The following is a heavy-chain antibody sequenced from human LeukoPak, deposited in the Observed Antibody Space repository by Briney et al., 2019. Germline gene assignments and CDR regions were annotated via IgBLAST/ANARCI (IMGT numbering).Heavy chain of an antibody. CDR3: AGPRAVAGFAEYFQH. V-gene: IGHV1-69*01. CDR2: IIPIFGTA. Sequence: SVTVSCKASGGTFSSYAISWVRQAPGQGLEWMGGIIPIFGTANYAQKFQGRVTITADESTSTAYMELSSLRSEDTAVYYCAGPRAVAGFAEYFQHWGQGTLVTVSS. D-gene: IGHD6-19*01. CDR1: GGTFSSYA. J-gene: IGHJ1*01.